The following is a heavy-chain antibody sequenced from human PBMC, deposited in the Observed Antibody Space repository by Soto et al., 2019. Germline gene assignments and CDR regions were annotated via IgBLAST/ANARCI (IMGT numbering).Heavy chain of an antibody. J-gene: IGHJ4*02. D-gene: IGHD3-3*01. CDR3: AASSTDLEWLLSPFY. V-gene: IGHV1-58*02. Sequence: SVKVSCKASGFTFTSSGMQWVRQARGQRLEWIGWIVVGSGNTNYAQKFQERVTITRDMSTSTAYMELSSLRSEDTAVYYCAASSTDLEWLLSPFYWGQGTLVTVSS. CDR1: GFTFTSSG. CDR2: IVVGSGNT.